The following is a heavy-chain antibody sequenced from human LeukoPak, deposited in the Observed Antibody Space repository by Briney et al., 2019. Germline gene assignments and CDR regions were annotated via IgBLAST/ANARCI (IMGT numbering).Heavy chain of an antibody. Sequence: PGGSLRLSCAASGFTFSSYGMHWVRQAPGKGLEWVAVISYDGRNKYYADSAKGRFTISRDNSKNTLYLQMNSLRAEDTAVYYCAKDPQYSSSSDYWGQGTLVTVSS. D-gene: IGHD6-6*01. CDR1: GFTFSSYG. J-gene: IGHJ4*02. CDR2: ISYDGRNK. CDR3: AKDPQYSSSSDY. V-gene: IGHV3-30*18.